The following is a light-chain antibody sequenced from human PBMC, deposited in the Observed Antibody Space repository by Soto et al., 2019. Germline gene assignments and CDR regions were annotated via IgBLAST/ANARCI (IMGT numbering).Light chain of an antibody. Sequence: DIQMTQSPSTLSASVGERVTITCGASQSISSWLAWYQQKPGKAPKLLIYKASSLESGVPSRFSGSGSGTEFTLTISSLQPDDFATYYCQQYNSYSWTFGQGTKVEIK. V-gene: IGKV1-5*03. J-gene: IGKJ1*01. CDR3: QQYNSYSWT. CDR2: KAS. CDR1: QSISSW.